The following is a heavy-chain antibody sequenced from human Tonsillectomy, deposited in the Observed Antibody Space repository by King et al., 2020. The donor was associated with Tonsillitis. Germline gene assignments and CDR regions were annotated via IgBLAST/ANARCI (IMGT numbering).Heavy chain of an antibody. CDR3: AREPKGYYYGMDV. CDR2: IGIDGDT. J-gene: IGHJ6*02. CDR1: GFTFRSYD. V-gene: IGHV3-13*01. Sequence: EVQLVESGGGLVQPVGSLRLSCAASGFTFRSYDMHWVLQATGQGLEWVSSIGIDGDTSYPGSVKGRFTSSRENAKNSLYLQMNSLRAGDTAVYYCAREPKGYYYGMDVWGQGTTVTVSS.